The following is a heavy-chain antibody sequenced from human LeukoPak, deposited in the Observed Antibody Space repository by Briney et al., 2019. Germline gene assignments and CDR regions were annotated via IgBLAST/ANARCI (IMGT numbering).Heavy chain of an antibody. CDR2: IIPIFGTA. CDR3: ARNSHSSSWYGPDY. D-gene: IGHD6-13*01. CDR1: GGTFSSYA. Sequence: SVKVSCTASGGTFSSYAISWVRQAPGPGLEWMGGIIPIFGTANYAQKFQGRVTITTDESTSTAYMELSSLRSEDTAVYYCARNSHSSSWYGPDYWGQGTLVTVSS. J-gene: IGHJ4*02. V-gene: IGHV1-69*05.